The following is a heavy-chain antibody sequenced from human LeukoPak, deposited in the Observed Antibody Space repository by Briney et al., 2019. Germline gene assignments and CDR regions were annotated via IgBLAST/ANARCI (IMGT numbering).Heavy chain of an antibody. D-gene: IGHD4-23*01. J-gene: IGHJ2*01. CDR2: IVVGSGNT. V-gene: IGHV1-58*01. CDR3: AADRDYGGNNGWYFDL. Sequence: SVKVSCKASGFTFTSSAVRWVRQARGQRLEWIGWIVVGSGNTNYAQKFQERVTITRDMSTSTAYMELSSPRSEDTAVYYCAADRDYGGNNGWYFDLWGRGTLVTVSS. CDR1: GFTFTSSA.